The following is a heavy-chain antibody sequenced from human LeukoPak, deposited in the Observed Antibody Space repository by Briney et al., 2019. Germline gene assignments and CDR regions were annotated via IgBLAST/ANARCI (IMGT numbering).Heavy chain of an antibody. D-gene: IGHD3-9*01. Sequence: PSETLSLTCAVSCGSISSSNWWSWVRQPPGKGLEWIGEIYHSGSTNYNPSLKSRVTISVDKSKNQFSLKLSSVTAADTAVYYCARRGGDVLRYFDWLLRESWFDPWGQGTLVTVSS. CDR2: IYHSGST. J-gene: IGHJ5*02. CDR3: ARRGGDVLRYFDWLLRESWFDP. CDR1: CGSISSSNW. V-gene: IGHV4-4*02.